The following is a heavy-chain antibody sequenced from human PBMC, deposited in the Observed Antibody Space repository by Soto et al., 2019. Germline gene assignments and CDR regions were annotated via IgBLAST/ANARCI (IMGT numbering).Heavy chain of an antibody. CDR1: GFTFSSYA. D-gene: IGHD6-13*01. Sequence: GGSLRLSCAASGFTFSSYAMNWVRQAPGKGLEWVSAISGGGGTIYYADSVKGRFTISRDNSKNTLYLQMNSLRAEDTAVYYCAKDLYTSSWFTSSDFWGQGTLVTVSS. V-gene: IGHV3-23*01. CDR2: ISGGGGTI. J-gene: IGHJ4*02. CDR3: AKDLYTSSWFTSSDF.